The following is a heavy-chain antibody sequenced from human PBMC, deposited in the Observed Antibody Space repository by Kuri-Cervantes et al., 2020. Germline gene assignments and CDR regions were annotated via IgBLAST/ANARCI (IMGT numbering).Heavy chain of an antibody. Sequence: ASVKVSCKASGYTFTGYYIHWVRQAPGQGLEWMGWINPNSGDTNYAQKFQGRVTMTRNTSISTAYMELNRLTSDDTAVYYCATASGYCSGGSCPNWGQGTLVTVSS. V-gene: IGHV1-2*02. D-gene: IGHD2-15*01. CDR1: GYTFTGYY. CDR2: INPNSGDT. J-gene: IGHJ4*02. CDR3: ATASGYCSGGSCPN.